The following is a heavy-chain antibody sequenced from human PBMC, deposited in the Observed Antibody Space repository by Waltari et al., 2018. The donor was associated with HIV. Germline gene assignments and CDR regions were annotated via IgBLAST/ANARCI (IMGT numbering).Heavy chain of an antibody. CDR1: GFSLSDYY. J-gene: IGHJ6*02. V-gene: IGHV3-11*01. Sequence: QVQLVESGGGLVKPGGSLRLSCAASGFSLSDYYMSWIRQAPGKGLEWVSSISPRGGSMVYAESGRGRFTIARDNAEDSLHLQMHSLGAEDTAVYYCTRHRGAILLSSGRDGLDVWGQGTTVTVSS. CDR2: ISPRGGSM. CDR3: TRHRGAILLSSGRDGLDV. D-gene: IGHD3-10*01.